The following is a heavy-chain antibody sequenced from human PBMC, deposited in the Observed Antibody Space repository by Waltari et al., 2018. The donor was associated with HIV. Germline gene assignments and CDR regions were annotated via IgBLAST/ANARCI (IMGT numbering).Heavy chain of an antibody. D-gene: IGHD1-1*01. CDR2: ITRGSSYL. J-gene: IGHJ4*02. CDR1: GFTFTLFT. V-gene: IGHV3-21*02. CDR3: VRDRTSVTTGDFDS. Sequence: EVRLVESGGGLVKPGGSLTLSCPASGFTFTLFTMTWVRLAPSKGLEWVSSITRGSSYLYYSDAVKGRFTVSRDNAKNSLFLQLKALTAEDTALYFCVRDRTSVTTGDFDSWGQGVPVTVSS.